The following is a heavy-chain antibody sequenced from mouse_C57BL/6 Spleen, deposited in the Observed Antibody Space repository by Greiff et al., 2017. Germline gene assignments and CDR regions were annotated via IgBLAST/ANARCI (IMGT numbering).Heavy chain of an antibody. CDR1: GYTFTSYW. D-gene: IGHD2-4*01. CDR3: ARQGDYDGFDY. Sequence: VQLQQPGAELVKPGASVKLSCKASGYTFTSYWMHWVKQRPGRGLEWIGRIDPKSGGTKYNEKFKSKATLTVDKPSSTAYMQLSSLTSEDSAVYYCARQGDYDGFDYWGQGTTLTVSS. CDR2: IDPKSGGT. J-gene: IGHJ2*01. V-gene: IGHV1-72*01.